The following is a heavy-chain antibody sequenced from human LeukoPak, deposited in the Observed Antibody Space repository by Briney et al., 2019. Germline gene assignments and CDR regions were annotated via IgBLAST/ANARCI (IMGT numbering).Heavy chain of an antibody. Sequence: PGGSLRLSCAASGFTFSSYSMHWVRQAPGKGLEWVSSISSSSSYIYYADSVKGRFTISRDNAKNSLYLQMNSLRAEDTAVYYCARVLYGSGSYDLDYWGQGTLVTVSS. D-gene: IGHD3-10*01. CDR3: ARVLYGSGSYDLDY. J-gene: IGHJ4*02. CDR2: ISSSSSYI. V-gene: IGHV3-21*01. CDR1: GFTFSSYS.